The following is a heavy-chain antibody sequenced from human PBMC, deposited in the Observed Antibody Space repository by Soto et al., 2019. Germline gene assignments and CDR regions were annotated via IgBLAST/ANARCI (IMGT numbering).Heavy chain of an antibody. D-gene: IGHD3-10*01. CDR3: ARHGKWCRELAAYWFDP. CDR1: GGSISSSSYY. CDR2: IFYSGNT. J-gene: IGHJ5*02. V-gene: IGHV4-39*01. Sequence: SETLSLTCTVSGGSISSSSYYWGWIRQPPGKGLEWIGSIFYSGNTYYSPSLKGRVTLSVDTSKNQFSVKLTSVTAADAAMYYCARHGKWCRELAAYWFDPWGRGTLVTVAS.